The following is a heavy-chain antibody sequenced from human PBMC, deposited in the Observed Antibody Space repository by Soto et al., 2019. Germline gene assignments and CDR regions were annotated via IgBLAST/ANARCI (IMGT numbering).Heavy chain of an antibody. CDR1: GYTFTSYG. CDR3: ARDRLPVRRGVVEWLNSP. Sequence: ASVKVSCKASGYTFTSYGISWVRQAPGQGLEWMGWISAYNGNTNYAQKLQGRVTMTTDTSTSTAYMELRSLRSDDTAVYYCARDRLPVRRGVVEWLNSPWGQGTLVTVSS. CDR2: ISAYNGNT. D-gene: IGHD3-3*01. J-gene: IGHJ5*02. V-gene: IGHV1-18*01.